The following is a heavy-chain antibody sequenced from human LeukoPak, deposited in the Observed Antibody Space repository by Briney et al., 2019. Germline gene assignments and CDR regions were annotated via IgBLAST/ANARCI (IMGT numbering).Heavy chain of an antibody. J-gene: IGHJ6*02. Sequence: GGSLRLSCAASGFTFNNYWIHWVRQVPGKGLVWVSRINNDGSSASYVDSVKGRFTISRDNAKNTLFLQMNSLRAEDTAVYYCARRGTGHGMDGWGQGTTVIVSS. V-gene: IGHV3-74*01. CDR2: INNDGSSA. D-gene: IGHD1-1*01. CDR1: GFTFNNYW. CDR3: ARRGTGHGMDG.